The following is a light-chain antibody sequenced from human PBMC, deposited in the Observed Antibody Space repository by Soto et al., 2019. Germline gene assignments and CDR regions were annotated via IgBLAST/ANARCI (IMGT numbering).Light chain of an antibody. CDR2: DVS. CDR1: SSDVGGYNY. CDR3: SSYTSSSVV. V-gene: IGLV2-14*03. Sequence: QSALTQPASVSGSPGQSITISCTGTSSDVGGYNYVSWYQQHPGKAPKLMIYDVSNRPSGVSDRFSGSKSDNTASLTVSGLQGEDEADYYCSSYTSSSVVFGGGTKLTVL. J-gene: IGLJ2*01.